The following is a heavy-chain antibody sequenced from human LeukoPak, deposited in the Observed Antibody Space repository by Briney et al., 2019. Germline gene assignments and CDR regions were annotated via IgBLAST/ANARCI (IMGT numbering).Heavy chain of an antibody. CDR2: ISSSSSYI. V-gene: IGHV3-21*01. CDR3: ASGLEYCSSTSCYDAFDI. D-gene: IGHD2-2*01. CDR1: GFTFSSYS. Sequence: GGSLRLSCAASGFTFSSYSMNWVRQAPGKGLEWVSSISSSSSYIYYADSVKGRFTISRDNAKNSLYLQMNSLRAEDTAVYYCASGLEYCSSTSCYDAFDIWGQGTMVTVSS. J-gene: IGHJ3*02.